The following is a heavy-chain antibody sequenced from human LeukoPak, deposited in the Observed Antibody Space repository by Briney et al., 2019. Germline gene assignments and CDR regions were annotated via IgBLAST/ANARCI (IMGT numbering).Heavy chain of an antibody. J-gene: IGHJ6*03. V-gene: IGHV3-9*01. CDR2: ISWNSGSI. Sequence: GGSLRLSCAASGFTFDDYAMHWVRQAPGKGLEWVSGISWNSGSIGYADSVKGRFTISRDNAKNSLYLQMNSLRAEDTAVYYCARDREDYYDFWSGSGYYYYMDVWGKGTTVTVSS. CDR1: GFTFDDYA. D-gene: IGHD3-3*01. CDR3: ARDREDYYDFWSGSGYYYYMDV.